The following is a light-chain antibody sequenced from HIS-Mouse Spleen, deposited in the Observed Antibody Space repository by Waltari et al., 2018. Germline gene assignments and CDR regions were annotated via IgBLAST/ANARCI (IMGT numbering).Light chain of an antibody. CDR3: AAWDDSLNGWV. Sequence: QSVLTQPPSASGTPGQRVTISCSGSSSNIGSNTVNWYQQLPGTAPKHLIYSNNQRPSGVPDRCSGSRSGTSASLAISGLQSEDEADYYCAAWDDSLNGWVFGGGTKLTVL. V-gene: IGLV1-44*01. CDR1: SSNIGSNT. J-gene: IGLJ3*02. CDR2: SNN.